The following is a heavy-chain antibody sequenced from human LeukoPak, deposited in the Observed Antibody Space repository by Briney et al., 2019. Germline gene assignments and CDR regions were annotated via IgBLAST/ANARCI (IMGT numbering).Heavy chain of an antibody. V-gene: IGHV4-61*02. Sequence: PSETLSLTCTVSGGSISSGSYYWSWIRQPAGKGLEWIGRIYTSGSTNYNPSLKGRVTISVDTSKNQFSLKLSSVTAADTAVYYCAREPHSSGWDYWGQGTLVTVSS. CDR3: AREPHSSGWDY. CDR2: IYTSGST. CDR1: GGSISSGSYY. D-gene: IGHD6-19*01. J-gene: IGHJ4*02.